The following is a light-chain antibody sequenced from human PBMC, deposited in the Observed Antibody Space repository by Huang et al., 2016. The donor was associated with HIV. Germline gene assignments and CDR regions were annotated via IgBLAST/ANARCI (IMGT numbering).Light chain of an antibody. CDR2: DAS. CDR1: QSVGTY. CDR3: QQRSNWPLLT. V-gene: IGKV3-11*01. J-gene: IGKJ3*01. Sequence: EIVLTQSPATLSLSPGERATLSCRASQSVGTYLAWYQQKPGQAPRLLIYDASNTAPGIPARFSGSGSGTDFTLTISNLEPEDFAVYYCQQRSNWPLLTFGPGTKVGIK.